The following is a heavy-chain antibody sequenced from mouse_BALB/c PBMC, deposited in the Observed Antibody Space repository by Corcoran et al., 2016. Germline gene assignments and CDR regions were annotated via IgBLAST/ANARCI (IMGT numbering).Heavy chain of an antibody. J-gene: IGHJ3*01. CDR2: INTYTGEP. V-gene: IGHV9-3-1*01. CDR1: GYTFTNYG. CDR3: ARRSLTFAY. Sequence: QIQLVQSGPELKKPGETVKISCKASGYTFTNYGMNWVKQAPGKGLKWMGWINTYTGEPTFADDFKGRFAFSLETSACTAYLQINNLKNEDTATYFCARRSLTFAYWGQGTLVTVSA.